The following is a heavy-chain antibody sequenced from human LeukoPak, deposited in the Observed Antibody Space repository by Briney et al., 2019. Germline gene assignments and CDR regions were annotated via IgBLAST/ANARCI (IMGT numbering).Heavy chain of an antibody. CDR3: ARGVGRYGSGSYPPHTYYYYYMDV. Sequence: ASVKVSCKASGYTFTSYDIDWVRQATGQGLEWMGWMNPNSGNTGYAQKFQGRVTMTRNTSISTAYMELSSLRSEDTAVYYCARGVGRYGSGSYPPHTYYYYYMDVWGKGTTVTVSS. D-gene: IGHD3-10*01. CDR1: GYTFTSYD. V-gene: IGHV1-8*01. CDR2: MNPNSGNT. J-gene: IGHJ6*03.